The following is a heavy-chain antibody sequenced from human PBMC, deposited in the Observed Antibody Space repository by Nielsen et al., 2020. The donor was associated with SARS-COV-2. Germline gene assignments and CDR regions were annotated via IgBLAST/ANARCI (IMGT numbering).Heavy chain of an antibody. Sequence: GGSLRLSCAASGFTFSSYAMHWVRQAPGKGLEWVAVISYDGSNKYYADSVKGRSTISRDNSKNTLYLQMNSLRAEDTAVYYCARSFIAVADHLEYYFDYWGQGTLVTVSS. J-gene: IGHJ4*02. CDR3: ARSFIAVADHLEYYFDY. V-gene: IGHV3-30*04. CDR2: ISYDGSNK. CDR1: GFTFSSYA. D-gene: IGHD6-19*01.